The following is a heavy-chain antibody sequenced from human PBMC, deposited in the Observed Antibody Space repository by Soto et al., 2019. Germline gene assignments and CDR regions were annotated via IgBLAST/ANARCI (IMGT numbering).Heavy chain of an antibody. Sequence: EVQLVESGGGLVQPGGSLKLSCAASGFTFSGSAMHWVRQASGKGLEWVGRIRSQANSYATAYAASVKGRFTISRDDSKNTAYLQMNSLKTEDTAVYYCTRLGQRVAKQLDDAFDIWGQGTMVTVSS. J-gene: IGHJ3*02. CDR2: IRSQANSYAT. CDR1: GFTFSGSA. V-gene: IGHV3-73*02. D-gene: IGHD6-13*01. CDR3: TRLGQRVAKQLDDAFDI.